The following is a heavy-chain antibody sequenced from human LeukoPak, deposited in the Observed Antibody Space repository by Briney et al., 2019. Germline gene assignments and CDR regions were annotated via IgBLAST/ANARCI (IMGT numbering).Heavy chain of an antibody. CDR3: ARLGGSYYTY. J-gene: IGHJ4*02. D-gene: IGHD1-26*01. V-gene: IGHV3-23*01. Sequence: GGSLRLPCAASGFTFSSYAMSWVRQAPGKGLEWVSAISGSGGSTYYADSVKGRFTISRDNAKNSLFLQMNSLRVEDTAVYYCARLGGSYYTYWGQGTLVTVSS. CDR1: GFTFSSYA. CDR2: ISGSGGST.